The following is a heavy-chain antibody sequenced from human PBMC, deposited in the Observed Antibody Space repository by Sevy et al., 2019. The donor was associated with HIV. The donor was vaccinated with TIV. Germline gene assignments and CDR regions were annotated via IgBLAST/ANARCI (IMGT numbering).Heavy chain of an antibody. CDR3: AKILAFCSSTSCYPGYYYYGIDV. CDR1: GYTFSSYD. Sequence: ASVKVSCKASGYTFSSYDINWVRQATGQGLEWMGWMNPNSGNTGYAQKFQGRVTMTRNTSISTAYMELNSLRSEDTAVYYCAKILAFCSSTSCYPGYYYYGIDVWGQGTTVTVSS. V-gene: IGHV1-8*01. CDR2: MNPNSGNT. D-gene: IGHD2-2*01. J-gene: IGHJ6*02.